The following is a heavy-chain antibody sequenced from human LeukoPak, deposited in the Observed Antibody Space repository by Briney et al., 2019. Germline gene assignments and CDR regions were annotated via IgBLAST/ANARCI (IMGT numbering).Heavy chain of an antibody. CDR2: ISYDGSNK. CDR1: GFTFSSYG. D-gene: IGHD2-15*01. Sequence: PGRSLRLSCAASGFTFSSYGMHWVRQAPGKGLEWVAVISYDGSNKYYADSVKGRFTISRDNSKNTLCLQMNSLRAEDTAVYYCAKEGCSGGSCSAFDYWGQGTLVTVSS. CDR3: AKEGCSGGSCSAFDY. V-gene: IGHV3-30*18. J-gene: IGHJ4*02.